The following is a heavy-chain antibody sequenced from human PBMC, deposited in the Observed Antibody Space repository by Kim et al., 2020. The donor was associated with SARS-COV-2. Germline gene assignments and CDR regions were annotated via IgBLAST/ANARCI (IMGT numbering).Heavy chain of an antibody. CDR3: GISGL. CDR2: IKRGGGER. J-gene: IGHJ4*02. Sequence: GGSLRLSCAESGITSSSYWLTWVRQAPGKGLEWVANIKRGGGERYYGDSVKGRFTISRDNAKSSVFLQMNSLRSEDTAVYYCGISGLWGQGTLVTVSS. V-gene: IGHV3-7*01. CDR1: GITSSSYW.